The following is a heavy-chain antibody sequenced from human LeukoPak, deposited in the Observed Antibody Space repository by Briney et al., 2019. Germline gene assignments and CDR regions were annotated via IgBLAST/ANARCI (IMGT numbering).Heavy chain of an antibody. Sequence: SETLSLTCAVYGGSFSGYYWSWIRQPPAQVLEWIGEINHSGSTNYNPSLKSRVTISVDTSKNQYSLKLSSVTAADTAVYYCARARQLVRFFDYWGQGTLVTVSS. J-gene: IGHJ4*02. CDR3: ARARQLVRFFDY. V-gene: IGHV4-34*01. D-gene: IGHD6-13*01. CDR2: INHSGST. CDR1: GGSFSGYY.